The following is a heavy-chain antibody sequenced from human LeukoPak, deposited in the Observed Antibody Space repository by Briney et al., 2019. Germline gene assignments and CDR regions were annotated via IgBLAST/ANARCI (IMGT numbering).Heavy chain of an antibody. CDR2: IFYSGST. D-gene: IGHD2-21*02. CDR3: ARGGLAYCGGDCDGMDV. CDR1: GGSISSGDYY. V-gene: IGHV4-30-4*01. Sequence: SQTLSLTCTVSGGSISSGDYYWSWIRQPPGKGLEWIGYIFYSGSTYYNPSLKSRVTISVDTSKNQFSLKLSSVTAADTAVYYCARGGLAYCGGDCDGMDVWGQGTTVTVSS. J-gene: IGHJ6*02.